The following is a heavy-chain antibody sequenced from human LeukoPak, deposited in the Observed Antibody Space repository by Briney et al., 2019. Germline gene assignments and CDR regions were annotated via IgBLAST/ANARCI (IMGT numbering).Heavy chain of an antibody. Sequence: ASVKVSCKASGYTFTSYGISWVRQAPGQGLEWMGWISAYNGNTNYAQKLQGRVTMTTDTSTSTAYMELRSLRSDDTAVYYCARHFCSSSSCYIPVSWNSYYMDVWGKGTTVTVSS. D-gene: IGHD2-2*02. CDR2: ISAYNGNT. CDR3: ARHFCSSSSCYIPVSWNSYYMDV. J-gene: IGHJ6*03. CDR1: GYTFTSYG. V-gene: IGHV1-18*01.